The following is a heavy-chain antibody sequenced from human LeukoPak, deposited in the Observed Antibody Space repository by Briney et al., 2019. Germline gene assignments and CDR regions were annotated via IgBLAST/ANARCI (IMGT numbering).Heavy chain of an antibody. J-gene: IGHJ6*03. CDR2: IIPIFGTA. D-gene: IGHD4-11*01. V-gene: IGHV1-69*13. Sequence: ASVKVSCKASGGTFSSYAISWVRQAPGQGLEWMGGIIPIFGTANYAQKFQGRVTIIADEYTSTAYMELSSLRSEDTAVYYCARSEVTTLKYYMDVWGKGTTVTVSS. CDR1: GGTFSSYA. CDR3: ARSEVTTLKYYMDV.